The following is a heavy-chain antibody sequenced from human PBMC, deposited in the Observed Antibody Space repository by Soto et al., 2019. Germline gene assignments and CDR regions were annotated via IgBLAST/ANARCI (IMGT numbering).Heavy chain of an antibody. Sequence: QVQLVESGGGVVQPGRSLRLSCAASGFTFSSYGMHWVRQAPGKGLEWVAVISYDGSNKYYADSVKGRFTISRDNSKNTLYVQMNGLRAEDTAVYYCAKLWFGEASFDYGGQGTLFTVSS. V-gene: IGHV3-30*18. CDR3: AKLWFGEASFDY. CDR1: GFTFSSYG. D-gene: IGHD3-10*01. CDR2: ISYDGSNK. J-gene: IGHJ4*02.